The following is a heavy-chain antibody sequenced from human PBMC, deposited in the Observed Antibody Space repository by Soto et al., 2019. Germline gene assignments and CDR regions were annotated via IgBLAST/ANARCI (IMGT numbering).Heavy chain of an antibody. CDR3: AKGLDKWELLDY. CDR1: GFTFSSYA. J-gene: IGHJ4*02. D-gene: IGHD1-26*01. CDR2: ISGSGGRT. V-gene: IGHV3-23*01. Sequence: GGSLRLSCAASGFTFSSYAMSWVRQAPGKGLEYVSAISGSGGRTFYAESVKGRFTISRDNSKNMLYLQMNSLRAEDTAVYYCAKGLDKWELLDYWGQGPLVTVSS.